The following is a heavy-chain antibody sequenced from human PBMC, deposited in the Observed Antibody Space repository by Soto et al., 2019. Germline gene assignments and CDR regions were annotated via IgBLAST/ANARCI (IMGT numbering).Heavy chain of an antibody. CDR2: IYPGDSDT. D-gene: IGHD1-26*01. J-gene: IGHJ6*02. CDR1: GYSFTSYW. Sequence: PGESLKISCKGSGYSFTSYWIGWVRQMPGKGLEWMGIIYPGDSDTRYSPSFQGQVTISADKSISTAYLQWSSLKASDTAMYYCAGRQYIVGAPGYGMDVWGQGTTVTVSS. CDR3: AGRQYIVGAPGYGMDV. V-gene: IGHV5-51*01.